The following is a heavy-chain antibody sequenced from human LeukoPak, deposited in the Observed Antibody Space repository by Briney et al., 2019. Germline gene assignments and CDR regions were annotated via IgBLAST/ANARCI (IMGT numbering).Heavy chain of an antibody. Sequence: SETLSLTCTVSGGSISSHYWSWIRQPPGKGLEWIGYIYYSGSTNYNPSLKSRVTISVDTSKNQFSLKLSSVTAADTAVYYCARGRGHYYYYYMDVWGKGTTVTVSS. V-gene: IGHV4-59*11. D-gene: IGHD3-10*01. CDR3: ARGRGHYYYYYMDV. CDR2: IYYSGST. J-gene: IGHJ6*03. CDR1: GGSISSHY.